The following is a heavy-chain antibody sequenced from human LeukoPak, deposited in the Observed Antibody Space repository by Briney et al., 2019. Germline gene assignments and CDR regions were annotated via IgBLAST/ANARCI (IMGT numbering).Heavy chain of an antibody. CDR1: GVSTRSSHHY. J-gene: IGHJ5*02. CDR2: IFYSGTT. CDR3: ATEPYNWNNYPSASNYFDP. V-gene: IGHV4-39*07. D-gene: IGHD1-1*01. Sequence: SETLSLTCSVSGVSTRSSHHYWAWIRQPPGRGPEWIATIFYSGTTYYNPSLRRRATISVDTSADQFSLRLYSVTVADTAIYYCATEPYNWNNYPSASNYFDPWGQGLLVTVSS.